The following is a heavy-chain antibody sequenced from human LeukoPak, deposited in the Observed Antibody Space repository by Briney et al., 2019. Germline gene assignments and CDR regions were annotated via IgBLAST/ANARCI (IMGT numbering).Heavy chain of an antibody. CDR2: INHSGST. CDR3: ARYFYYGSGSYYNTLYYFDY. V-gene: IGHV4-34*01. J-gene: IGHJ4*02. CDR1: GGSFSGYY. Sequence: PSETLSLTCAVYGGSFSGYYWSWIRQAPGKGLEWIGEINHSGSTNYNPSLKSRVTRSVDTSKNQFSLKLSSVTAADTAVYYCARYFYYGSGSYYNTLYYFDYWGRGTPVTVSS. D-gene: IGHD3-10*01.